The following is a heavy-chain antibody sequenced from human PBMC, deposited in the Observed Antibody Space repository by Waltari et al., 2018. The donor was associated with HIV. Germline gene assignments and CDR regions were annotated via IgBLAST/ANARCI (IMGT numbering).Heavy chain of an antibody. CDR2: IIPILGIT. V-gene: IGHV1-69*04. J-gene: IGHJ6*02. D-gene: IGHD2-15*01. Sequence: QVQLVQSGAEVKKPGSSVKVSCKASGGTFSSYAISWVRQAPGQGLEWMGRIIPILGITNYAQKFQGRVTITADKSTSAAYMELSSLRSEDTAVYYCASDYCSGGNCYPDYGMDVWGQGTTVTVSS. CDR3: ASDYCSGGNCYPDYGMDV. CDR1: GGTFSSYA.